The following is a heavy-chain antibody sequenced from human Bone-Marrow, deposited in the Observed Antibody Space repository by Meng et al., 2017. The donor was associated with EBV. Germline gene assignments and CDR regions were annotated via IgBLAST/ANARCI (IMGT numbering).Heavy chain of an antibody. D-gene: IGHD5-24*01. CDR2: TNEDGRIT. V-gene: IGHV3-74*02. CDR3: SRDLAGSDDV. Sequence: VGAGGALGQAGGALRLSCVASGFSFSRYWMHWVRQAPGKGLVWVSRTNEDGRITNYADSVKGRFTISRDNTKNRLYLQMDSLRAEDTALYFCSRDLAGSDDVWGQGTLVTVSS. J-gene: IGHJ4*02. CDR1: GFSFSRYW.